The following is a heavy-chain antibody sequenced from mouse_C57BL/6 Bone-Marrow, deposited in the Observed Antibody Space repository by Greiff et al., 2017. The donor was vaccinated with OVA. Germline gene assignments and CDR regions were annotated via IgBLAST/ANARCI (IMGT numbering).Heavy chain of an antibody. Sequence: QVQLKESGPGLVQPSQRLSITCTVSGFSLTSYGVHWVRQSPGKGLEWLGVIWRGGSTDYNAAVMSRLSITKDNSKSQVFFKMNSLQADDTAIYYCAKNRPPYYFDYWGQGTTLTVSS. D-gene: IGHD6-1*01. CDR2: IWRGGST. CDR1: GFSLTSYG. V-gene: IGHV2-5*01. J-gene: IGHJ2*01. CDR3: AKNRPPYYFDY.